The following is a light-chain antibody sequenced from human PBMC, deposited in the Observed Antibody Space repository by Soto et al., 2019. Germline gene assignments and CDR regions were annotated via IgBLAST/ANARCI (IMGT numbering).Light chain of an antibody. CDR3: QQSYSTPPT. CDR1: QSIGSW. Sequence: DIQMTQSPSTLSASVGDRVTITCRASQSIGSWLAWYQQRPGKPPRLLIYDASTLDSGVPPRFSGSGSGTDFTLTISSLQPEDFATYYCQQSYSTPPTFGQGTRLEVK. V-gene: IGKV1-5*01. J-gene: IGKJ5*01. CDR2: DAS.